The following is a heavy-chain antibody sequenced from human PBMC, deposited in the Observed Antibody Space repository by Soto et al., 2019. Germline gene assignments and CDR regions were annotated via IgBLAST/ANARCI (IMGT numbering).Heavy chain of an antibody. CDR1: GGTFNTYA. Sequence: QVQLVQSGAEMKKPGSSVKVSCQSSGGTFNTYAMNWVRQAPGQGPEWMGDISPMFGAANYAPKFQGRVTITADESTCTSCMQLSSLASEDTALYFCAREVQVHTPAFVYWGQGTLVTVSS. CDR3: AREVQVHTPAFVY. V-gene: IGHV1-69*19. J-gene: IGHJ4*02. CDR2: ISPMFGAA. D-gene: IGHD3-10*01.